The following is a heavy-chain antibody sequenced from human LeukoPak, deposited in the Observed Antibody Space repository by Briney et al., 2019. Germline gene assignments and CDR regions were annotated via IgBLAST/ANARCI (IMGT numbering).Heavy chain of an antibody. CDR3: ARSDSASWFDY. J-gene: IGHJ4*02. V-gene: IGHV5-51*01. CDR2: IYPGDSDT. D-gene: IGHD6-13*01. Sequence: GESLNISCKASGYSFTNYWIGWVRQMPGKGLEWMGIIYPGDSDTRYSPSFQGQVTISADTSISTAYLRWSSLRASDTAMYYCARSDSASWFDYWGQGTLVTVSS. CDR1: GYSFTNYW.